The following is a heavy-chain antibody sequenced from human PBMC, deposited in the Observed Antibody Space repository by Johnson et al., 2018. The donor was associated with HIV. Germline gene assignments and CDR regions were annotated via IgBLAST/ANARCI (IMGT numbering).Heavy chain of an antibody. CDR1: GFTFSSYA. V-gene: IGHV3-30-3*01. CDR3: TTQNGAFDI. CDR2: ISYDGSNK. Sequence: QVKLVESGGGLVQPGGSLRLSCAASGFTFSSYAMHWVRQAPGKGLEWVAVISYDGSNKYYADSVKGRFTISRNNSQNTRYLQMNTLKTEDTAVYYCTTQNGAFDIWGQGTMVTVSS. J-gene: IGHJ3*02. D-gene: IGHD1-1*01.